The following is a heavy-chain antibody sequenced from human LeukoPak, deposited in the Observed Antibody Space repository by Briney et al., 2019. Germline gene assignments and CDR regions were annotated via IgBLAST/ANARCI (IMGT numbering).Heavy chain of an antibody. CDR1: GGSISSYY. Sequence: SETLSLTCTVSGGSISSYYWTWLRQPPGKGLKWIGYIYYSGSTNYNPSLKSRVTISVDTSKNQFSLKLSSVTAADTAVYYCARWDCSGGSCQTGFDYWGQGTLVTVSS. V-gene: IGHV4-59*01. D-gene: IGHD2-15*01. J-gene: IGHJ4*02. CDR2: IYYSGST. CDR3: ARWDCSGGSCQTGFDY.